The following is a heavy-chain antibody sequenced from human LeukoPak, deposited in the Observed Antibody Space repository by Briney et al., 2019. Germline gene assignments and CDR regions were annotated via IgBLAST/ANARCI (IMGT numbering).Heavy chain of an antibody. V-gene: IGHV4-30-4*01. Sequence: PSETLSLTCTVFGGSISSGDYYWSWIRQPPGKGLEWIGYIYYSGSTYYNPSLKSRVTISVDTSKNQFSLKLSSVTAADTAVYYCARVARRAFDIWGQGTMVTVTS. CDR1: GGSISSGDYY. CDR2: IYYSGST. CDR3: ARVARRAFDI. D-gene: IGHD5-12*01. J-gene: IGHJ3*02.